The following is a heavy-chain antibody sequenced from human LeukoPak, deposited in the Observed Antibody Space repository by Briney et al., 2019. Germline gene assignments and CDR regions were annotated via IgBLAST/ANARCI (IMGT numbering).Heavy chain of an antibody. D-gene: IGHD6-13*01. J-gene: IGHJ4*02. CDR2: ISGSGGST. CDR1: GFTFSSYA. CDR3: AKWARGTMTSIAAAGTYFDY. V-gene: IGHV3-23*01. Sequence: GGSLRLSCAASGFTFSSYAMSWVRQAPGKGLEWVPAISGSGGSTYYADSVKGRFTISRDNSKNTLYLQMNSLRAEDTAVYYCAKWARGTMTSIAAAGTYFDYWGQGTLVTVSS.